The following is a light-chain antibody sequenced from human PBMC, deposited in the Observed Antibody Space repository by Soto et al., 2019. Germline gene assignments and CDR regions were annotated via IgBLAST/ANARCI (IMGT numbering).Light chain of an antibody. CDR2: GVF. J-gene: IGKJ2*01. CDR3: QHYDGSPRT. Sequence: ENVVTRSPGTVSLSPEERATLSCRASQGVTSNHLAWYQQKPGQATRLLIHGVFNRATGIPDRFSGSGSGADVTLTITRLEPEDSAVYFCQHYDGSPRTFGQGTKLEIK. V-gene: IGKV3-20*01. CDR1: QGVTSNH.